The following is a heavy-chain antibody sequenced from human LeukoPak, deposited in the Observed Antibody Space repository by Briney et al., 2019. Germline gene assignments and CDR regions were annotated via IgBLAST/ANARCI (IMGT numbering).Heavy chain of an antibody. CDR2: INPHSGGK. V-gene: IGHV1-2*02. CDR3: ARWVTGGYVDYFGY. Sequence: ASVQASSKASGSPFTGYFINWVRRAPGQGGEWRGWINPHSGGKNYSKKFQGRVTITREKYIRTAYVELRSMRSDDTAVYLCARWVTGGYVDYFGYWGQGTLVTVSS. D-gene: IGHD5-12*01. CDR1: GSPFTGYF. J-gene: IGHJ4*02.